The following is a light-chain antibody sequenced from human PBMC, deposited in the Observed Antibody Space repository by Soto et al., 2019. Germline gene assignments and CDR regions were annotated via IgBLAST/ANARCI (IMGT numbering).Light chain of an antibody. CDR1: SSDVGDYNY. Sequence: QSALTQPASVSGSPGQSITISCTGSSSDVGDYNYVSWYQHHPGQAPKLMIYEVSYRPSGISNRFSGSKSGNTASLTISGLQPEDEADYYCSSYSSSTTLDVFGSGTKVTVL. V-gene: IGLV2-14*01. CDR2: EVS. J-gene: IGLJ1*01. CDR3: SSYSSSTTLDV.